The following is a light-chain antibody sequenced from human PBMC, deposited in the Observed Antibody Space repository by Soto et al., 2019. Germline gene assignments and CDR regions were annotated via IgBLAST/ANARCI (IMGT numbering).Light chain of an antibody. J-gene: IGKJ1*01. Sequence: VLSQSPGTRSLTPGKSATLSCRASQSVSSNHLAWYQQKPGQAPRRLIYGGSSRATGIPVRFSGSGYETDFTLTIPSLEPEDSAVYYCQQYSSSRTSGQG. CDR3: QQYSSSRT. CDR2: GGS. V-gene: IGKV3-20*01. CDR1: QSVSSNH.